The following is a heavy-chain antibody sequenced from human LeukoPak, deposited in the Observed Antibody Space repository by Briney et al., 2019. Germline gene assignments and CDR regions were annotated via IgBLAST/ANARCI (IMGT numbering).Heavy chain of an antibody. CDR2: IYPRDSDT. CDR3: ARRRSGSNLDY. J-gene: IGHJ4*02. V-gene: IGHV5-51*01. D-gene: IGHD6-13*01. Sequence: LGESLKISCKASGYTFDIYWIGWVRQMPGKGLEWMGIIYPRDSDTRYSPSFQGQVTISADKSISTAYLQWSSLKASDTAMYYCARRRSGSNLDYWGQGTLVTVSS. CDR1: GYTFDIYW.